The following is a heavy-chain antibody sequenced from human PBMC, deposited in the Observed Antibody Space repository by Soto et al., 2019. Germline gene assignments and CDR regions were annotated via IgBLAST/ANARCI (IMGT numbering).Heavy chain of an antibody. D-gene: IGHD5-18*01. CDR2: IYPGDSDT. CDR1: GYSFTSYW. J-gene: IGHJ3*02. CDR3: ARPVDTTIRGPFYI. Sequence: XESLTISCKGSGYSFTSYWIGLVRQMPGKGLEWMGIIYPGDSDTRYSPSFQGQVTISADKSISTAYLQWSSLKASDTAMYYCARPVDTTIRGPFYIWGQGTVVTVSS. V-gene: IGHV5-51*01.